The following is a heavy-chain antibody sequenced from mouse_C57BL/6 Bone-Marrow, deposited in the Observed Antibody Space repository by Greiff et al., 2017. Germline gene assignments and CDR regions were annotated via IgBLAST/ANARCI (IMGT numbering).Heavy chain of an antibody. CDR1: GFTFSSYG. J-gene: IGHJ1*03. CDR3: ARHPYWDWYFDV. V-gene: IGHV5-6*01. Sequence: EVKLMESGGDLVKPGGSLKLSCAASGFTFSSYGMSWVRQTPDKRLEWVATISSGGSYTYYPDSVKGRFTISRDNAKNTLYLQMSSLKSEDTAMYYCARHPYWDWYFDVWGTGTTVTVSS. CDR2: ISSGGSYT. D-gene: IGHD2-10*01.